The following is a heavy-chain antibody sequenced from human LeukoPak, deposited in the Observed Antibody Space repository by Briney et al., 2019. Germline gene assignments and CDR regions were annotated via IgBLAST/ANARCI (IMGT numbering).Heavy chain of an antibody. J-gene: IGHJ6*02. Sequence: PSETLSLTCTVPGGSISSSSYYWGWIRQPPGKGLEWIGSIYYSGSTYYNPSLKSRVTISVDTSKNQFSLKLSSVTAADTAVYYCARLKGMDVWGQGTTVTVSS. CDR1: GGSISSSSYY. V-gene: IGHV4-39*01. CDR2: IYYSGST. CDR3: ARLKGMDV.